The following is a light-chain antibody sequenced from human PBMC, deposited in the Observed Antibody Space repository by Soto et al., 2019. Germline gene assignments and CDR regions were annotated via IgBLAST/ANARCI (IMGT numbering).Light chain of an antibody. CDR3: QQYGSSPTT. CDR1: QSVRSSY. V-gene: IGKV3-20*01. CDR2: GAS. Sequence: EIVLTQSPGTLSLSPGERATLSCRASQSVRSSYLAWYQQKPGQAPRLLIYGASSRATGIPDRFSGSGSGTDFTLTISRLEPEDFAVYYCQQYGSSPTTFGQGTEVDI. J-gene: IGKJ1*01.